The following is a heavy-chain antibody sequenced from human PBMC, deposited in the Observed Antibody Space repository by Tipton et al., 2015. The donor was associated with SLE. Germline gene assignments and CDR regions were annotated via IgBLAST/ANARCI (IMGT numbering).Heavy chain of an antibody. CDR3: ARARLGYGDYERWYFDL. CDR2: IYHSGST. Sequence: LRLSCTVSGGSISSYYWGWIRQPPGKGLEWIGSIYHSGSTYYNPPLKSRVTISVDTSKNQFSLKLSSVTAADTAVYYCARARLGYGDYERWYFDLWGRGTLVTVSS. J-gene: IGHJ2*01. D-gene: IGHD4-17*01. V-gene: IGHV4-38-2*02. CDR1: GGSISSYY.